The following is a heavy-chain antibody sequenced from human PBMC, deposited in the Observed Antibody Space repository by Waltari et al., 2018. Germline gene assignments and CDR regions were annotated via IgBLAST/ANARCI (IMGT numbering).Heavy chain of an antibody. CDR3: ARGYFWVAGTVYFDY. J-gene: IGHJ4*02. CDR2: ISYDGSNK. V-gene: IGHV3-30-3*01. Sequence: QVQLVESGGGVVQPGRSLRLSCAASGFTFSSYAMHWVRQAPGKGLEWVAVISYDGSNKYYADSVKGRFTISRDNSKNTLYLQMNSLRAEDTAVYYCARGYFWVAGTVYFDYWGQGTLVTVSS. D-gene: IGHD6-19*01. CDR1: GFTFSSYA.